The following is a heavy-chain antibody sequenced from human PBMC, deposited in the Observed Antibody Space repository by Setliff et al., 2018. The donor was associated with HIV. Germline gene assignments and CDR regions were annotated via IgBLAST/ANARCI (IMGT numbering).Heavy chain of an antibody. CDR1: GFTFSAYE. D-gene: IGHD4-4*01. Sequence: PGGSLRLSCLASGFTFSAYEMSWVRQAPGKGLEWISYIGGSGGGTAGTKYYADSVKGRFIISRDDDKNTLYLQMNSLRSEDTAIYYCARAMYSYYLDIWGQGALVTVSS. CDR3: ARAMYSYYLDI. V-gene: IGHV3-48*03. CDR2: IGGSGGGTAGTK. J-gene: IGHJ4*02.